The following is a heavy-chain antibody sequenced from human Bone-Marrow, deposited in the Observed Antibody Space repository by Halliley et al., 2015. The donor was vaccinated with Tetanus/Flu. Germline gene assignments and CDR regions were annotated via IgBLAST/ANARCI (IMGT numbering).Heavy chain of an antibody. CDR1: GGSISSYY. J-gene: IGHJ4*02. Sequence: LRLSCTVSGGSISSYYWSWIRQPPGRELEWIGYIYYSGNTNYNPSLKSRVTISVDTSKNLFSLKQSSVPAADTGVYYCARHARLRDAFNPGDYWGQGTLVTVSS. CDR2: IYYSGNT. D-gene: IGHD6-25*01. CDR3: ARHARLRDAFNPGDY. V-gene: IGHV4-59*08.